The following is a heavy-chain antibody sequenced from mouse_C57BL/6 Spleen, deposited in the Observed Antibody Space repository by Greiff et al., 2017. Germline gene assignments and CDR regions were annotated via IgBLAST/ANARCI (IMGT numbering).Heavy chain of an antibody. V-gene: IGHV1-80*01. Sequence: QVPLLQPGAELVKPGASVKISCKASGYAFSSYWMNWVKQRPGKGLEWIGKIYPGDGNTNYKGKFKGKATLTADKSSSTAYMQLSSLTTEDAAVYYCAREVVVYFDYWGQGTTLTVST. CDR1: GYAFSSYW. D-gene: IGHD1-1*02. CDR3: AREVVVYFDY. J-gene: IGHJ2*01. CDR2: IYPGDGNT.